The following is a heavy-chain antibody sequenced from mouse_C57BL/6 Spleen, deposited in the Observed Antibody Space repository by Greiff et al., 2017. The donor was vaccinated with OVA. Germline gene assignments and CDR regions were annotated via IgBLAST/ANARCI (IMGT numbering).Heavy chain of an antibody. J-gene: IGHJ3*01. V-gene: IGHV1-64*01. Sequence: VQLQQSGAELVKPGASVKLSCKASGYTFTSYWMHWVKQRPGQGLEWIGMIHPNSGSTNYNEKFKSKATLTVDKSTSTAYMQLSSLTSEDSAVYYCARTGVGSAWFAYWGQGTLVTVSA. CDR1: GYTFTSYW. CDR3: ARTGVGSAWFAY. CDR2: IHPNSGST. D-gene: IGHD1-1*02.